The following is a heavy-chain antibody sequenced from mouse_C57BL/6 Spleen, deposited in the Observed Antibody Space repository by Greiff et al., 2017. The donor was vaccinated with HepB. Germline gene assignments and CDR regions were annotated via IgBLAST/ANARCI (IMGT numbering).Heavy chain of an antibody. CDR1: GYTFTSYW. CDR3: AREEASYYGSSYRYFDV. D-gene: IGHD1-1*01. V-gene: IGHV1-72*01. CDR2: IDPNSGGT. J-gene: IGHJ1*03. Sequence: QVQLQQPGAELVKPGASVKLSCKASGYTFTSYWMHWVKQRPGRGLEWIGSIDPNSGGTKYNEKFKSKATLTVDKPSSTAYMQLSSLTSEDSAVYYCAREEASYYGSSYRYFDVWGTGTTVTVSS.